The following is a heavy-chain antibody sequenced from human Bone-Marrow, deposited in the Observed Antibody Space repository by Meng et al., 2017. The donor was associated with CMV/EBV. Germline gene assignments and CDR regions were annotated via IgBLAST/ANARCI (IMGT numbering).Heavy chain of an antibody. CDR1: GGSFSGYY. CDR2: INHSGST. Sequence: GSLRLSCAVYGGSFSGYYWSWIRQPPGKGLEWIGEINHSGSTNYNPSLKSRVTISVDTSKNQFSLKLSSVTAADTAVYYCARGRGYSGSRFADWGQGKLVTVSS. CDR3: ARGRGYSGSRFAD. J-gene: IGHJ4*02. D-gene: IGHD1-26*01. V-gene: IGHV4-34*01.